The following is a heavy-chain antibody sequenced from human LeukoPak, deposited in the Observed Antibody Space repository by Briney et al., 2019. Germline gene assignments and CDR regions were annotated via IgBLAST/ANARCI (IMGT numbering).Heavy chain of an antibody. Sequence: PSETLSLTCAVYGGSFSSYCWSWIRQPPGKGLEWIGYIYYSGSTNYSPSLKSRVTISVDTSKNQFSLKLSSVTAADTAVYYCARHASSGWYGTVAYDYWGQGTLVTVSS. CDR2: IYYSGST. CDR3: ARHASSGWYGTVAYDY. CDR1: GGSFSSYC. J-gene: IGHJ4*02. V-gene: IGHV4-59*08. D-gene: IGHD6-19*01.